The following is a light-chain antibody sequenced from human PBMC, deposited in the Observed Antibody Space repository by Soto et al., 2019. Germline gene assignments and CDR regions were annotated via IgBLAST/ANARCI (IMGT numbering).Light chain of an antibody. CDR3: QSYDSSLSTYG. CDR1: SSNIGAGYD. V-gene: IGLV1-40*01. Sequence: QSVLRQPPSVSGAPGQRVTISCTGSSSNIGAGYDVHWYQQFPGTAPKLLIFGNSDRPSGVPDRFSGSKSGTSASLAITGLQAEDEADYFCQSYDSSLSTYGFGTGTKVTVL. J-gene: IGLJ1*01. CDR2: GNS.